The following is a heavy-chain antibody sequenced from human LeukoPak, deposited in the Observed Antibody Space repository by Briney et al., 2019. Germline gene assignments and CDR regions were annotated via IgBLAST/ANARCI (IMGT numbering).Heavy chain of an antibody. V-gene: IGHV4-59*01. CDR2: IYYSGST. CDR1: GGSISSYY. CDR3: ARVTGYVIEDYFDY. J-gene: IGHJ4*02. D-gene: IGHD3-22*01. Sequence: SETLSLTCTVSGGSISSYYWSWIRQPPGKGLEWIGYIYYSGSTNYNPSLKSRVTISVDASKNQFSLKLRSVTAADTAVYYCARVTGYVIEDYFDYWGQGTLVTVSS.